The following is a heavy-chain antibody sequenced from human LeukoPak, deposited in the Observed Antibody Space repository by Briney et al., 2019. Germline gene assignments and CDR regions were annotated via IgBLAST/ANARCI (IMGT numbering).Heavy chain of an antibody. CDR2: IYYTGGT. D-gene: IGHD6-19*01. CDR1: GGSIGSDY. J-gene: IGHJ4*02. Sequence: ASETLSLTCTVSGGSIGSDYWTWIRQPPGKGLEYIGYIYYTGGTNYNPSLKSRVTISVDTSKNQISLKLSSVTAADTAVYFCAKYGNSGWVIDNWGQGTLVTVSS. V-gene: IGHV4-59*08. CDR3: AKYGNSGWVIDN.